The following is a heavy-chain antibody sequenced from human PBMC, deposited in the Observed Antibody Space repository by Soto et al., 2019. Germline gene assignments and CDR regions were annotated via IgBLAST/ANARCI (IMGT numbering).Heavy chain of an antibody. CDR3: ARVLTPIVGITGTTLWSYYYYGMDV. CDR1: GFTFSSYA. V-gene: IGHV3-30-3*01. CDR2: ISYDGSNK. Sequence: PGGSLRLSCAASGFTFSSYAMHWVRQAPGKGLEWVAVISYDGSNKYYADSVKGRFTISRDNSKNTLYLQMNSLRAEDTAVYYCARVLTPIVGITGTTLWSYYYYGMDVWGQGTTVTVSS. D-gene: IGHD1-7*01. J-gene: IGHJ6*02.